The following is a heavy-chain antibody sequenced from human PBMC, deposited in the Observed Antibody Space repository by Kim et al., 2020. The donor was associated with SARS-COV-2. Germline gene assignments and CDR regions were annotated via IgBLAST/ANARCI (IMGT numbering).Heavy chain of an antibody. CDR1: GFTFSSYW. J-gene: IGHJ4*02. D-gene: IGHD3-3*01. Sequence: GGSLRLSCAASGFTFSSYWMHWVRQAPGKGLVWVSRINSDGSSTSYADSVKGRFTISRDNAKNTLYLQMNSLRAEDTAVYYCARAPPYYDFWSGYYTPTYFDYWGQGTLVTVSS. CDR2: INSDGSST. CDR3: ARAPPYYDFWSGYYTPTYFDY. V-gene: IGHV3-74*01.